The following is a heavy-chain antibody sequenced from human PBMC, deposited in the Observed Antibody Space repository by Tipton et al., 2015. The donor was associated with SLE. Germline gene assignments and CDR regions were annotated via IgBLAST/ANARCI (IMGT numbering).Heavy chain of an antibody. CDR1: GVSICSSSYY. CDR2: IYYSGST. V-gene: IGHV4-39*07. J-gene: IGHJ4*02. CDR3: AREGFDY. Sequence: TLSLPCTVSGVSICSSSYYWGRIRQPQGTGLEWIGSIYYSGSTYYNPSLKSRVTISVDTSKNQFSLKLSSVTAADTAVYYCAREGFDYWGQGTLVTVSS.